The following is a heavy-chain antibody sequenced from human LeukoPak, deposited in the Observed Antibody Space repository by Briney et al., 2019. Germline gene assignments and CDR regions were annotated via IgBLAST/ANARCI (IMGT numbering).Heavy chain of an antibody. D-gene: IGHD3-16*02. CDR3: AREAVYYDYVWGSYRYKTGAFDI. Sequence: PSETLSLTCAVYGGSFSGYYWSWIRQPPGKGPEWIGEINHSGSTNYNPSLKSRVTISVDTSKNQFSLKLSSVTAADTAVYYCAREAVYYDYVWGSYRYKTGAFDIWGQGTMVTVSS. CDR2: INHSGST. J-gene: IGHJ3*02. V-gene: IGHV4-34*01. CDR1: GGSFSGYY.